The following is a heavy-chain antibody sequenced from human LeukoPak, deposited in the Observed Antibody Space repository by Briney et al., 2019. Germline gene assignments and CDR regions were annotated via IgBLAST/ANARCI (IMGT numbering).Heavy chain of an antibody. D-gene: IGHD2-15*01. CDR1: GFTFNNYA. V-gene: IGHV3-21*01. J-gene: IGHJ5*02. CDR3: ARGADGVSSNSRGWFDP. CDR2: ISTSSSYI. Sequence: GGSLRLSCAASGFTFNNYAMTWVRRAPGKGLEWVSSISTSSSYIYYADSVRGRFTISRDNAKNSLYLQMNSLRAEDTAVYSCARGADGVSSNSRGWFDPWGQGTLVTVSS.